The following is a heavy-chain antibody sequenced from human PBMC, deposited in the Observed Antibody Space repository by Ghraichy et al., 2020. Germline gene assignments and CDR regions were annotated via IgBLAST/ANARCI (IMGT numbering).Heavy chain of an antibody. D-gene: IGHD3-10*01. CDR3: ARIPISIVQGIIHVGPFDI. J-gene: IGHJ3*02. CDR2: SIPLFSTT. V-gene: IGHV1-69*06. CDR1: GGTFSTHG. Sequence: SVKVSCKASGGTFSTHGIIWVRQAPGQGFEWMGGSIPLFSTTNYAPRFQGRVTITADRSTSTAYMELRSLRSEDTAVYYCARIPISIVQGIIHVGPFDIWGQGTMVSVSS.